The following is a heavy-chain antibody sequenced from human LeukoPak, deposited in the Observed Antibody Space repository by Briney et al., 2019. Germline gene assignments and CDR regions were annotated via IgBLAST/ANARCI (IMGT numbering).Heavy chain of an antibody. Sequence: PSETLSLTCAVYGGSFSGYYWSWIRQPPGKGLEWIGEINHSGSTNYNPSLKSRVTISVDTSKNQFSLKLSSVTAADTAVYYCARGSAWAAAGTMYIWFDPWGQGTLVTVSS. CDR2: INHSGST. D-gene: IGHD6-13*01. J-gene: IGHJ5*02. CDR3: ARGSAWAAAGTMYIWFDP. V-gene: IGHV4-34*01. CDR1: GGSFSGYY.